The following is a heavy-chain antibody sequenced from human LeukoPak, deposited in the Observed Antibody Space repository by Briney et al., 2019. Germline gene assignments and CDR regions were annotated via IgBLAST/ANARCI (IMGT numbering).Heavy chain of an antibody. J-gene: IGHJ4*02. CDR1: GFTFNSYW. Sequence: QPGGSLRLSCAASGFTFNSYWMTWVRQAPGKGLEWVADIKQDGSDKYYADSVKGRFTISRDNAKNSLYLQMNSLRAEDTAVYFCARYNSAWKTDDYWGQGTLVTVSS. CDR3: ARYNSAWKTDDY. CDR2: IKQDGSDK. V-gene: IGHV3-7*03. D-gene: IGHD6-19*01.